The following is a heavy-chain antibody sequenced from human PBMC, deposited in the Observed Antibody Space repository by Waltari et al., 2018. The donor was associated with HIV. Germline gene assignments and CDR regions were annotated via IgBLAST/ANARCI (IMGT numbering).Heavy chain of an antibody. V-gene: IGHV3-11*05. CDR3: VRQQYYNWNYPNWYFDL. CDR2: IGGDSAALT. D-gene: IGHD1-7*01. Sequence: QGQLVESGGGLVKPGGSLRLSCAASGFIFSHYYMTWLRLAPGKGLECVSYIGGDSAALTNYADSVKGRFTISRDNSKNSVYLQMNSLRAEDTAVYYCVRQQYYNWNYPNWYFDLWGRGTQVTVSS. CDR1: GFIFSHYY. J-gene: IGHJ2*01.